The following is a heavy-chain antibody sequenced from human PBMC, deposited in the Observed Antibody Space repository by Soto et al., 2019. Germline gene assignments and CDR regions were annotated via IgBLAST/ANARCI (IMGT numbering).Heavy chain of an antibody. D-gene: IGHD6-19*01. CDR3: ARQLRGSYSSGWYPPPGMDV. Sequence: GESLKISCKGSGYSFTSYWISWVRQMPGKGLEWMGRIDPSDSYTNYSPSFQGHVTISADKSISTAYLQWSSLKASDTAMYYCARQLRGSYSSGWYPPPGMDVWGQGTSVTVSS. J-gene: IGHJ6*02. V-gene: IGHV5-10-1*01. CDR1: GYSFTSYW. CDR2: IDPSDSYT.